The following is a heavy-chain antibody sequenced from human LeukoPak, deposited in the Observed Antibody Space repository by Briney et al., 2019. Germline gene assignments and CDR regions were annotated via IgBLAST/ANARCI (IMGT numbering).Heavy chain of an antibody. Sequence: ASVKVFCKASGYTFTGYYMHWVRQAPGQGLEWMGWINPNSGGTNCAQKFQGRVTMTRDTSISTAYMELSRLRSDDTAVYYRARVCYYDSSGYYHNWFDPWGQGTLVTVSS. D-gene: IGHD3-22*01. CDR3: ARVCYYDSSGYYHNWFDP. J-gene: IGHJ5*02. CDR2: INPNSGGT. CDR1: GYTFTGYY. V-gene: IGHV1-2*02.